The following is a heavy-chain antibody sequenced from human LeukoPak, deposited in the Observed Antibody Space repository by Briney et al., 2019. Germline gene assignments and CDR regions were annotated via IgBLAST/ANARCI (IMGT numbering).Heavy chain of an antibody. V-gene: IGHV1-69*06. Sequence: ASVKVSCKASGYTFTGYYMHWVRQAPGQGLEWMGGIIPIFGTANYAQKFQGRVTITADKSTSTAYMELSSLRSEDTAVYYCAKTPIGMVTLDYWGQGTLVTVS. J-gene: IGHJ4*02. CDR3: AKTPIGMVTLDY. CDR1: GYTFTGYY. CDR2: IIPIFGTA. D-gene: IGHD4-23*01.